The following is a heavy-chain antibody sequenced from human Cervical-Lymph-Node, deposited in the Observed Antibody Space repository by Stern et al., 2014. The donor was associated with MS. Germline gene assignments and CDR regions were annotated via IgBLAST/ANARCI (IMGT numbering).Heavy chain of an antibody. CDR3: ARHVQGFDY. J-gene: IGHJ4*02. CDR2: IYPYDADP. Sequence: VQLVQSGAEVKKPGGSLKISCKLSGFSFTIYYIAWVRQMPGKGLDCIGLIYPYDADPTSTPTFQGQITISDDKPIPTAYLQWSSMRASDTAMYYCARHVQGFDYWGQGTLVTVSS. V-gene: IGHV5-51*04. CDR1: GFSFTIYY.